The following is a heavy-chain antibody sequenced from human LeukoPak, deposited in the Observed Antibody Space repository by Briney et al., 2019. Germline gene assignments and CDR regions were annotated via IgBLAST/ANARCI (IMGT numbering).Heavy chain of an antibody. D-gene: IGHD3-16*02. CDR1: GGSISSYY. CDR2: IYTSGST. V-gene: IGHV4-4*07. CDR3: ARVVDDYVWGSYRYLDY. J-gene: IGHJ4*02. Sequence: SETLSLTCTVSGGSISSYYWSWIRQPAGKGLEWIGRIYTSGSTNYNPSLKSRVTMSVDTSKNQFSLKLSSVTAADTAVYYCARVVDDYVWGSYRYLDYWGQGTLVTVSS.